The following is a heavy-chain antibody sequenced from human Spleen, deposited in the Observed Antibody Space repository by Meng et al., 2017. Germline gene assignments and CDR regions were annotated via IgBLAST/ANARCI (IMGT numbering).Heavy chain of an antibody. CDR2: INPNSGGT. D-gene: IGHD6-13*01. CDR3: ARELIAAAGSSWFDP. V-gene: IGHV1-2*06. J-gene: IGHJ5*02. Sequence: ASVKVSCKASGYTFTGYYMHWVRQAPGQGLKWMGRINPNSGGTNYAQKFQGRVTMTRDTSISTAYMELSRLRSDDTAVYYCARELIAAAGSSWFDPWGQGTLVTVSS. CDR1: GYTFTGYY.